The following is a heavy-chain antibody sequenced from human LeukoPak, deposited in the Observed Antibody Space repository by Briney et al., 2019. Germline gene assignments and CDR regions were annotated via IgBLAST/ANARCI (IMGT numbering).Heavy chain of an antibody. J-gene: IGHJ4*02. CDR1: GGSISSYY. CDR2: IYYSGST. Sequence: SETLSLTCTVSGGSISSYYWGWIRQPPGKGLEWIGSIYYSGSTYYNPSLRSRVTVSVDTSKNQFSLKLSSVTAADTAVYYCARGSRDGYNTFEYWGQGTLVTVSS. V-gene: IGHV4-39*01. CDR3: ARGSRDGYNTFEY. D-gene: IGHD5-24*01.